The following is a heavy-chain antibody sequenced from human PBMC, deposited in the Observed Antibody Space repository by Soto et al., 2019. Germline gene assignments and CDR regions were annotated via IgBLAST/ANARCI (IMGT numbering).Heavy chain of an antibody. D-gene: IGHD6-19*01. J-gene: IGHJ3*01. CDR3: AYSTGWYRHDV. CDR2: IFHSGAT. Sequence: QVQLQESGPGLVKPSGTLSLTCAVSGDSISNSRWCTWVRQPPGKGLEWIGDIFHSGATNYNPSLMSRVFISVDKSQNQFSLKVSSVTAADTAVYYCAYSTGWYRHDVWGQGTLVTVSS. CDR1: GDSISNSRW. V-gene: IGHV4-4*02.